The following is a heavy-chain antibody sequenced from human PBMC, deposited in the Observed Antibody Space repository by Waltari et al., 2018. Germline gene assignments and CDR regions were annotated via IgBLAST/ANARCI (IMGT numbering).Heavy chain of an antibody. Sequence: QVQLVQSGAEVKKPGSSVKVSCKASGDPFSRYAISWVRQAPGQGIEWMGTSGSIFGTANYARKFQSRVTLTADKATSTASMELSSLRSEDTAVYYCAGAGTSYDPLRPRYWYFDLWGRGTLVSVSS. D-gene: IGHD5-12*01. J-gene: IGHJ2*01. V-gene: IGHV1-69*08. CDR1: GDPFSRYA. CDR3: AGAGTSYDPLRPRYWYFDL. CDR2: SGSIFGTA.